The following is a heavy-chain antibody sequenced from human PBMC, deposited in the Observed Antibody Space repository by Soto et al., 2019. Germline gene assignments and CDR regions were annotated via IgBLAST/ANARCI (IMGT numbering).Heavy chain of an antibody. CDR1: GFTFDDYA. V-gene: IGHV3-30-3*01. J-gene: IGHJ6*02. CDR3: ARDLSVAAAGTGYYYYYYGMDV. D-gene: IGHD6-13*01. Sequence: PGGSLRLSCAASGFTFDDYAMHWVRQAPGKGLEWVAVISYDGSNKYYADSVKGRFTISRDNSKNTLYLQMNSLRAEDTAVYYCARDLSVAAAGTGYYYYYYGMDVWGQGTTVTVSS. CDR2: ISYDGSNK.